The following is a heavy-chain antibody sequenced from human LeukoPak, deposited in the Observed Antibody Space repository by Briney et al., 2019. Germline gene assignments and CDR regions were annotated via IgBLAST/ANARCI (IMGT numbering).Heavy chain of an antibody. CDR2: IRYDGSNK. CDR3: AKDQRYYGYYYYYMDV. J-gene: IGHJ6*03. V-gene: IGHV3-30*02. Sequence: GGSLRLSCAASGFTFSSYGMHWVRQAPGKGLEWVAFIRYDGSNKYYADSVRGRFTISRDNSKNTLYLQMNSLRAEDTAVYYCAKDQRYYGYYYYYMDVWGKGTTVTISS. D-gene: IGHD3-10*01. CDR1: GFTFSSYG.